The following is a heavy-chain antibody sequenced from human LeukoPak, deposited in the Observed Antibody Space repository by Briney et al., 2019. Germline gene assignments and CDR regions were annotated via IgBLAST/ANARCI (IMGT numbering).Heavy chain of an antibody. V-gene: IGHV1-8*03. CDR3: AREDYYDSGSSDY. CDR2: MNPNSGNT. D-gene: IGHD3-22*01. Sequence: ASVKVSCKASGYTCTGYDINWVRQATGQGLEWMGWMNPNSGNTAYAQKFQGRVTITRNTSISTAYMELSSLRSEDTAIYYCAREDYYDSGSSDYWGQGTLVTVSS. J-gene: IGHJ4*02. CDR1: GYTCTGYD.